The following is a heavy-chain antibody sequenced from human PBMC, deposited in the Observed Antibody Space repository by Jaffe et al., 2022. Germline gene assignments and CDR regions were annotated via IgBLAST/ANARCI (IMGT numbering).Heavy chain of an antibody. Sequence: QVQLVQSGAEVKKPGASVKVSCKASGYTFTSYYMHWVRQAPGQGLEWMGIINPSGGSTSYAQKFQGRVTMTRDTSTSTVYMELSSLRSEDTAVYYCARSGVVAAIPNWFDPWGQGTLVTVSS. J-gene: IGHJ5*02. V-gene: IGHV1-46*03. CDR3: ARSGVVAAIPNWFDP. CDR1: GYTFTSYY. D-gene: IGHD2-15*01. CDR2: INPSGGST.